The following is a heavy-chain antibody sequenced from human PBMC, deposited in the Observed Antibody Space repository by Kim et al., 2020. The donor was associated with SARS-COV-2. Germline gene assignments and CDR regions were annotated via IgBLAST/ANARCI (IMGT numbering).Heavy chain of an antibody. Sequence: GGSLRLSCAASGFTFSSYGMHWVRQAPGKGLEWVAVIWYDGSNKYYADSVKGRFTISRYNSKNTLYLQMNSLRAEDTAVYYCARETSSWLRYFDYWGQGTLVTVSS. J-gene: IGHJ4*02. CDR2: IWYDGSNK. V-gene: IGHV3-33*01. CDR3: ARETSSWLRYFDY. CDR1: GFTFSSYG. D-gene: IGHD6-13*01.